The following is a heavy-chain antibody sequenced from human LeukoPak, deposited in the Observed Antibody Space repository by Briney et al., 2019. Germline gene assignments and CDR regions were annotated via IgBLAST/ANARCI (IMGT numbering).Heavy chain of an antibody. CDR2: ISGSGGST. V-gene: IGHV3-23*01. J-gene: IGHJ5*02. CDR3: AKDESFSSTRPFDP. D-gene: IGHD2-2*01. CDR1: GFTFSGYA. Sequence: GGSLRLSCAASGFTFSGYAMSWVRQAPGKGLEWVSAISGSGGSTYYADSMKGRFTISRDNSKNTLYLQMNSLRAEDTAVYYCAKDESFSSTRPFDPWGQGTLVTVSS.